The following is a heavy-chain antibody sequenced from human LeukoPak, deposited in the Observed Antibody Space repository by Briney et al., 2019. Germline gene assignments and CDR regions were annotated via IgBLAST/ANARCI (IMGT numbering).Heavy chain of an antibody. D-gene: IGHD5-18*01. CDR3: ARDWVQGGYSYGYNWFDP. Sequence: ASVKVSCKASGYTFTGYYMHWVRQAPGQGLDWMGRINPNSGGTNYAQKFQGRVTMTRDTSISTAYMELSRLRSDDTAVYYCARDWVQGGYSYGYNWFDPWGQGTLVTVSS. CDR1: GYTFTGYY. J-gene: IGHJ5*02. V-gene: IGHV1-2*06. CDR2: INPNSGGT.